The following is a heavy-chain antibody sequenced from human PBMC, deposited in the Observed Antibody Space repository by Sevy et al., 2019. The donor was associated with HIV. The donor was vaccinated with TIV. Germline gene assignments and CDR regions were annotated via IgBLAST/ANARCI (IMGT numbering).Heavy chain of an antibody. CDR3: VRDGWNY. CDR1: GFTFSTST. D-gene: IGHD2-15*01. J-gene: IGHJ4*02. Sequence: GESLKISCAASGFTFSTSTMNWVRQAPGKGLEWVSLMTSSGSYILYADPVKGRFTISRDNAKNSVFLQMNSLRVEDTAVYYCVRDGWNYWGQGTLVTVSS. V-gene: IGHV3-21*01. CDR2: MTSSGSYI.